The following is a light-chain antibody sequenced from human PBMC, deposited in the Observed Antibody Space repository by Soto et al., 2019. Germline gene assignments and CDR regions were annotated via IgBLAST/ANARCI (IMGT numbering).Light chain of an antibody. V-gene: IGKV1-39*01. CDR3: QRSYSTPRT. CDR1: QSISNY. J-gene: IGKJ1*01. Sequence: DIPMTQSPSSLSASVGDRVTITCRASQSISNYLNWYQQKPGAAPKLLIYAASSLQSGVPSRFSGSGSGTDFTLTISSLQPEDFATYYCQRSYSTPRTFGQGTKVEIK. CDR2: AAS.